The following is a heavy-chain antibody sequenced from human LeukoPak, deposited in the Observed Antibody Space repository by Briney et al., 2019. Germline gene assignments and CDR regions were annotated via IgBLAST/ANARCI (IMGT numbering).Heavy chain of an antibody. CDR1: GFTFSSYG. J-gene: IGHJ4*02. Sequence: GGSLRLSCAASGFTFSSYGMHWVRQAPGKGLEWVAVISYDGSNKYYADSVKGRFTISRDNSKNTLYLQMNSLRAEDTAVYYCAKPDDIAHYFDYWGQGTLATVSS. D-gene: IGHD6-13*01. CDR3: AKPDDIAHYFDY. V-gene: IGHV3-30*18. CDR2: ISYDGSNK.